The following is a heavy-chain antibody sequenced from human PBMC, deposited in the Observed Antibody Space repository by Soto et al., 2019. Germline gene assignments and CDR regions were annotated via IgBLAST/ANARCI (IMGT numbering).Heavy chain of an antibody. CDR2: IYATGTT. CDR1: GGSFSGYY. Sequence: SETLSLTCAVYGGSFSGYYWSWIRQPPGKGLEWIGRIYATGTTDYNPSLKSRVMMSVDTSKKQFSLKLTSVTAADTAVYYCASRGYITSSFDYWGQGTLVTVSS. D-gene: IGHD6-6*01. V-gene: IGHV4-59*10. CDR3: ASRGYITSSFDY. J-gene: IGHJ4*02.